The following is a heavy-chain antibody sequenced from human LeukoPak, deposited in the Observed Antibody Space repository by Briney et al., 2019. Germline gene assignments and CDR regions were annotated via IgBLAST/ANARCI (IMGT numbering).Heavy chain of an antibody. V-gene: IGHV3-53*01. Sequence: GGSLRLSCAASGFTVSSNYMRWVRQAPGKGLEWVSVIYSGGSTYYADSVKGRFTISRDNSKNTLYLQMNSLRAEDTAVYYCAHQRGGVYYYYGMDVWGQGTTVTVSS. CDR3: AHQRGGVYYYYGMDV. D-gene: IGHD3-16*01. CDR1: GFTVSSNY. CDR2: IYSGGST. J-gene: IGHJ6*02.